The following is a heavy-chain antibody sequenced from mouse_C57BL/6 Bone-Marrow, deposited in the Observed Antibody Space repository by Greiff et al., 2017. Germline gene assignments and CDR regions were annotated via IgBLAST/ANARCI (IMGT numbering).Heavy chain of an antibody. CDR3: ARDPLYGNFDY. V-gene: IGHV5-6*01. D-gene: IGHD2-1*01. Sequence: EVKLMESGGDLVKPGGSLKLSCAASGFTFSSYGMSWVRQTPDKRLEWVATISSGGSYTYYPDSVKGRFTSSSDNAKKALYLQMSSLKSEDTAMYYCARDPLYGNFDYWGQGTTLTVSS. J-gene: IGHJ2*01. CDR2: ISSGGSYT. CDR1: GFTFSSYG.